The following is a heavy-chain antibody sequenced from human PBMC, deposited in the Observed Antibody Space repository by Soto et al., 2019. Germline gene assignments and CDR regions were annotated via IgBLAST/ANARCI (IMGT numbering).Heavy chain of an antibody. CDR3: ATDRPGSYYYDSSGYWDAFDI. J-gene: IGHJ3*02. D-gene: IGHD3-22*01. V-gene: IGHV1-69*05. CDR1: GGTFSSYA. Sequence: SVKVSCKASGGTFSSYAISWVRQAPGQGLEWMGGIIPIFGTANYAQKFQGRVTITRDTSTDTAYMELSSLRSEDTAVYYCATDRPGSYYYDSSGYWDAFDIWGQGTMVTVS. CDR2: IIPIFGTA.